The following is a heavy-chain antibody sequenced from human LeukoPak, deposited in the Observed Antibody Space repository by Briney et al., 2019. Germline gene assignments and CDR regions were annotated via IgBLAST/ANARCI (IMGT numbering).Heavy chain of an antibody. V-gene: IGHV3-23*01. J-gene: IGHJ4*02. Sequence: PGGSLRLSCAASGFTFSSYAMSWVRQAPGKGLEWVSAISGSGGSTYYADSVKGRFTISRDNSKNTLYLQMNSLRAEDTAVYYCAKDTGIQLWLLIDYWGQGTLVTVSS. D-gene: IGHD5-18*01. CDR1: GFTFSSYA. CDR3: AKDTGIQLWLLIDY. CDR2: ISGSGGST.